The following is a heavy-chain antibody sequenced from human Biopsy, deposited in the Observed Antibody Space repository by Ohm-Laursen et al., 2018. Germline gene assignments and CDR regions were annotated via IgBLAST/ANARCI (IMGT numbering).Heavy chain of an antibody. Sequence: TQTLTLTSTLSGFSLNTRGMSVTWIRQPPGKALEWLARIDWDDAKFYSESLKTRLTISKGASENHVVLTLSDVAPVDTATYYCARIPILVVPAAIVYRHRRHLQGLDVWGQGTTVIVSS. CDR1: GFSLNTRGMS. CDR3: ARIPILVVPAAIVYRHRRHLQGLDV. V-gene: IGHV2-70*16. CDR2: IDWDDAK. J-gene: IGHJ6*02. D-gene: IGHD2-2*02.